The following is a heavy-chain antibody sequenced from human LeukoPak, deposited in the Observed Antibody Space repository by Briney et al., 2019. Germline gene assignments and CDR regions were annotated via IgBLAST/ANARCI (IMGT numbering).Heavy chain of an antibody. V-gene: IGHV1-18*01. CDR2: TSSYNGNT. Sequence: ASVTLSFTSSGYTFTNNGNTWMRLAPGQGLEWMGWTSSYNGNTNYAQKFQGRVTMTTDTSTSTAYMELRSLTSDDTAVYYCARDRQGGYWGEGTLVTVSS. CDR1: GYTFTNNG. J-gene: IGHJ4*02. CDR3: ARDRQGGY.